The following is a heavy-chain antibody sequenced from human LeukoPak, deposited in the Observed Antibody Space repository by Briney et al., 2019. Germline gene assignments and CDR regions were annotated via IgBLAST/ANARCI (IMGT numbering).Heavy chain of an antibody. V-gene: IGHV3-30*18. CDR3: AKGYSSSWSFFDY. CDR1: GFTFSSYA. J-gene: IGHJ4*02. Sequence: GGSLRLSCAASGFTFSSYAIHWVRQAPGKGLEWVAGISYDGSNKNYADSAKGRFTISRDISKNTLYLQMNGLRAEDTALYYCAKGYSSSWSFFDYWGQGTLVTVSS. D-gene: IGHD6-13*01. CDR2: ISYDGSNK.